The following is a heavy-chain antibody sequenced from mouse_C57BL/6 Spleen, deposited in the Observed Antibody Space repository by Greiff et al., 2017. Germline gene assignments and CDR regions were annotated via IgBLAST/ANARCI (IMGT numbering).Heavy chain of an antibody. Sequence: EVKLVESGGGLVKPGGSLKLSCAASGFTFSDYGMHWVRQAPEKGLEWVAYISSGSSTIYYADTVKGRFTISRDNAKNTLFLQMTSLRSEDTAMYYCARTGLSYAMDYWGQGTSVTVSA. CDR2: ISSGSSTI. CDR1: GFTFSDYG. CDR3: ARTGLSYAMDY. D-gene: IGHD3-3*01. V-gene: IGHV5-17*01. J-gene: IGHJ4*01.